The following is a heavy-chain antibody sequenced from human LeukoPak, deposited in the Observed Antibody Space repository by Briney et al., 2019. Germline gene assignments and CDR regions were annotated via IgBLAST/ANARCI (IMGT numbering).Heavy chain of an antibody. Sequence: GASVKVSCKASGYTFTSYYMHWVRQAPGQGLEWMGIINPSGGSTSYAQKFQGRVTMTRDTSTSTVYMELSSLRSEDTAVYYCARGRGHATRRLDDTTMAYFDFWGQGTLVTVSS. CDR1: GYTFTSYY. V-gene: IGHV1-46*01. CDR2: INPSGGST. J-gene: IGHJ4*02. CDR3: ARGRGHATRRLDDTTMAYFDF. D-gene: IGHD5-18*01.